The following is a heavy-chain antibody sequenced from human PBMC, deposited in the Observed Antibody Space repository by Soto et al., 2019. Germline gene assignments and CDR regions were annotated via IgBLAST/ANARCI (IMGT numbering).Heavy chain of an antibody. CDR2: IFWDDDK. D-gene: IGHD5-12*01. V-gene: IGHV2-5*02. Sequence: QITLKESGPTLVKPTQTLTLTCSFSGFSLSTRGVGVGWIRQPPGKALEWLALIFWDDDKWYSPSLRSRLTITKGTTTNPVVLTMTNMDPLDTATYYCAHRSRGYAYYFDQWRQGTLVTVSS. CDR1: GFSLSTRGVG. CDR3: AHRSRGYAYYFDQ. J-gene: IGHJ4*02.